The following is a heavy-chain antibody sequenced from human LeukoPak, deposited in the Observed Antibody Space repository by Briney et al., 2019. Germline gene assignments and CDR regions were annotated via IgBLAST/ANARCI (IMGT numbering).Heavy chain of an antibody. Sequence: PSETLSLTCTVSGVSVSSYYWSWIRQPPGRGLEWIGYLSNSGSSDSNPSLKSRVTILVDTSKNQFSLKLTSVTAADTAVYYCARARYANAWYAFDIWGQGTMVTVSS. D-gene: IGHD2-2*01. V-gene: IGHV4-59*02. CDR3: ARARYANAWYAFDI. CDR1: GVSVSSYY. CDR2: LSNSGSS. J-gene: IGHJ3*02.